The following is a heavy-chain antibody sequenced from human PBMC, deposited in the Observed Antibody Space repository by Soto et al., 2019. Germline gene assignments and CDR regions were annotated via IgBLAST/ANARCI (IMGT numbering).Heavy chain of an antibody. J-gene: IGHJ4*02. V-gene: IGHV1-18*01. CDR1: GYTFTSYG. CDR3: ARDPRVAAAGYYFDY. D-gene: IGHD6-13*01. Sequence: ASVKVSCTASGYTFTSYGISWVRQAPGQGLEWMGWISAYNGNTNYAQKLQGRVTMTTDTSTSTAYMELRSLRSDDTAVYYCARDPRVAAAGYYFDYWGQGTLVTVSS. CDR2: ISAYNGNT.